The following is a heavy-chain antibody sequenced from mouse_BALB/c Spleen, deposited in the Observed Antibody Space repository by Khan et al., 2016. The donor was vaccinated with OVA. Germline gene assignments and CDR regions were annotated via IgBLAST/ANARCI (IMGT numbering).Heavy chain of an antibody. CDR3: ARRTTGYTMDY. V-gene: IGHV1-4*01. CDR1: GYTFTSNT. J-gene: IGHJ4*01. D-gene: IGHD2-14*01. Sequence: QVQLKQSGAELARPGASVRMSCKASGYTFTSNTMHWVKKRPGQGLEWIGYINPRSGYTNFNQNFKDKATLTADKSSSTAYMQLSSLTSEDSAVYYCARRTTGYTMDYGGKGTSVTVSS. CDR2: INPRSGYT.